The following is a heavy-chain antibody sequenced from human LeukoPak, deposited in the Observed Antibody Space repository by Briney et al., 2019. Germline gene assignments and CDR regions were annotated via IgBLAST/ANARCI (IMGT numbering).Heavy chain of an antibody. CDR1: GFTFSSYG. D-gene: IGHD4-17*01. CDR3: AKDRFLYGDYRYFDY. CDR2: ISYDGSNK. J-gene: IGHJ4*02. V-gene: IGHV3-30*18. Sequence: PGGSLRLSCAASGFTFSSYGMHWVRQAPGKGLEWVAVISYDGSNKYYADSVKGRFTISRDNSKNTLYLQMNSLRAEDTAVYYCAKDRFLYGDYRYFDYWGQGTLVTVSS.